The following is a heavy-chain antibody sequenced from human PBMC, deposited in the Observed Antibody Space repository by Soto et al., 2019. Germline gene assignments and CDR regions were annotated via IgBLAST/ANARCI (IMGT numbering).Heavy chain of an antibody. CDR3: ARGDCVGGSCYSLAGSFYYYMDV. CDR1: GFTFSNYW. Sequence: EVQLVESGGGLVKPGGSLRLSCAASGFTFSNYWMYWVRQAPGKGLVWVSRTNSDGSTSSYADSVKGRFTISRDNAKTTLYLQMNSLRAEDTAVYYCARGDCVGGSCYSLAGSFYYYMDVWGKGTTVTVFS. V-gene: IGHV3-74*01. J-gene: IGHJ6*03. CDR2: TNSDGSTS. D-gene: IGHD2-15*01.